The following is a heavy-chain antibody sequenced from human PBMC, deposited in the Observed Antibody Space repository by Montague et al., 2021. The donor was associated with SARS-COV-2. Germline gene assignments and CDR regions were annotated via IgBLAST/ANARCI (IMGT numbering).Heavy chain of an antibody. CDR3: AKGFDWGGVHLAY. D-gene: IGHD3-9*01. Sequence: SETLSLTCTVSGDSISTYYWSWIRQSPGKGLEWIGNIYYCGSTNYNPSLMSRVTISIDTSKNQFSLKLSSVTAADTAVYYCAKGFDWGGVHLAYWGQGALVTVSS. CDR1: GDSISTYY. CDR2: IYYCGST. J-gene: IGHJ4*02. V-gene: IGHV4-59*01.